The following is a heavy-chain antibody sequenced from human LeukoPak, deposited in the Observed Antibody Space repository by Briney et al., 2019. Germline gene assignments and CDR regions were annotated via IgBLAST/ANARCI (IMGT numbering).Heavy chain of an antibody. J-gene: IGHJ3*02. CDR1: GYTFTGYY. CDR2: ISAYNGHT. CDR3: ARGGRWELPRPYAFDI. V-gene: IGHV1-18*04. Sequence: ASVKVSCKASGYTFTGYYMHWVRQAPGQGLEWMGWISAYNGHTNYAQKLRGRVTMTTDTSTSTAYMELRSLRSDDTAVYYCARGGRWELPRPYAFDIWGQGTMVTVSS. D-gene: IGHD1-26*01.